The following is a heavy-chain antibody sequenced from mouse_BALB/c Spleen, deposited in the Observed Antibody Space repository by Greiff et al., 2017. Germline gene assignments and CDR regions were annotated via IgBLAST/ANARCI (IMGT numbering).Heavy chain of an antibody. CDR1: GFTFSNYW. CDR3: TSPSAHYYGSSYYFDY. V-gene: IGHV6-6*02. Sequence: EVHLVESGGDLVKPGGSLKLSCAASGFTFSNYWMNWVRQSPEKGLEWVAEIRLKSNNYATHYAESVKGRFTISRDDSKSSVYLQMNNLRAEDTGIYYCTSPSAHYYGSSYYFDYWGQGTTLTVSS. CDR2: IRLKSNNYAT. J-gene: IGHJ2*01. D-gene: IGHD1-1*01.